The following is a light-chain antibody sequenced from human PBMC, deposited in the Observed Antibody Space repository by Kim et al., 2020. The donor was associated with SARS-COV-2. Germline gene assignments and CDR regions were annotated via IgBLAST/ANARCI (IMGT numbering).Light chain of an antibody. J-gene: IGKJ1*01. CDR2: GAS. Sequence: EFPEEKAPPPCRARQYISSSLAWYQQKPGQPPRLLIHGASTRATGIPARFSGSGSGTDFTLTISSLQFEDSAVYYCQHYYNWPRTFGQGTKVDIK. V-gene: IGKV3D-15*01. CDR1: QYISSS. CDR3: QHYYNWPRT.